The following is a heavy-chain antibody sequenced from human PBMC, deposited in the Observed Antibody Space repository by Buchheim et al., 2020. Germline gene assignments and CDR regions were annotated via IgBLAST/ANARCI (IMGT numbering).Heavy chain of an antibody. CDR3: ARVLGRVKGIAARQIYYYYGMDV. D-gene: IGHD6-6*01. Sequence: QVQLVQSGAEVKKPGASVKVSCKASGYTFTGYYMHWVRQAPGQGLEWMGWINPNSGGTNYAQKFQGRVTMTRDTSISTAYMELSRLRSDDTAVYYCARVLGRVKGIAARQIYYYYGMDVWGQGTT. CDR2: INPNSGGT. CDR1: GYTFTGYY. J-gene: IGHJ6*02. V-gene: IGHV1-2*02.